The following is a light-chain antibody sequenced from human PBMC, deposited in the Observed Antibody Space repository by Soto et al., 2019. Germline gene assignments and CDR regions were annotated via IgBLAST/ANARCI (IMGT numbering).Light chain of an antibody. CDR2: GAS. CDR3: QHYGSSPGT. J-gene: IGKJ1*01. CDR1: QSVSSSY. Sequence: EIVLTQSPGTLSLSPGERATLSCRASQSVSSSYLAWYQQKPGQAPRLLIYGASSRATGNPARFSGSGSGTGFTLTISRLESYDIAVYYCQHYGSSPGTFGQGTKVEIK. V-gene: IGKV3-20*01.